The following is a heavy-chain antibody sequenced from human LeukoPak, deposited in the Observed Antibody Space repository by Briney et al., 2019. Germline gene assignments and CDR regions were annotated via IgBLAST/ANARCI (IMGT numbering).Heavy chain of an antibody. V-gene: IGHV3-21*04. D-gene: IGHD2-8*01. CDR1: GFTFSSYS. CDR2: ISSSSSYT. J-gene: IGHJ6*03. CDR3: ARAPGVRYYYYMDV. Sequence: GVSLRLSCAASGFTFSSYSMNWVRQAPGKGLEWVSSISSSSSYTYYADSVKGRFTISRDNAKNSLYLQMNSLRAEDTALYYCARAPGVRYYYYMDVWGKGITVTVSS.